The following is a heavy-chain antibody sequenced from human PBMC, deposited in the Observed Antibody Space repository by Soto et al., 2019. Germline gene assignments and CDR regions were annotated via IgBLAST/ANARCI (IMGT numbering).Heavy chain of an antibody. CDR2: INAGNGNT. V-gene: IGHV1-3*01. D-gene: IGHD3-10*01. J-gene: IGHJ6*02. CDR1: GYTFTSYA. Sequence: ASVKVSCKASGYTFTSYAMHWVRQAPGQRLKWMGWINAGNGNTKYSQKFQGRVTITRDTSASTAYMELSSLRSEDTAVYYCAKSKYYYGSGSYSASHYYYYYGMDVWGQGTTVTVSS. CDR3: AKSKYYYGSGSYSASHYYYYYGMDV.